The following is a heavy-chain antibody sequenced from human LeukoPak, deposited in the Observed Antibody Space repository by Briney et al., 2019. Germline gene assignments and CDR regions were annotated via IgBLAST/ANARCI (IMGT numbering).Heavy chain of an antibody. CDR1: GFTVSSNY. Sequence: PGRPLRLSCAASGFTVSSNYMSWVRQAPGKGLEWVSVIYSGGSTYYADSVKGRFTISRDNSKNTLYLQMNSLRAEDTAVYYCARALKSILYYGMDVWGQGTTVTVSS. CDR2: IYSGGST. V-gene: IGHV3-66*01. CDR3: ARALKSILYYGMDV. J-gene: IGHJ6*02.